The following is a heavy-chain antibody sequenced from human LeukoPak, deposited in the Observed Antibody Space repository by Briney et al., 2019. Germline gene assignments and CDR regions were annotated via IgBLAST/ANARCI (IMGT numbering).Heavy chain of an antibody. CDR3: VRHSGRAGGQ. J-gene: IGHJ4*02. V-gene: IGHV3-11*01. CDR2: ISANGGDI. Sequence: PGGSLRRSCAAYGFNFGVHYMSWLRQAPGKRPEWISYISANGGDIAYADSVKGRFTISRDNAKNSLHLQMNRLRVEDTAVYHCVRHSGRAGGQWGQGTLIAVSS. D-gene: IGHD3-10*01. CDR1: GFNFGVHY.